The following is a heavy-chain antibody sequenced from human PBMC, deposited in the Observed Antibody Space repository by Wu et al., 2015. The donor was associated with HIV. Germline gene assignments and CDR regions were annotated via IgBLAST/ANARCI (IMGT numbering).Heavy chain of an antibody. CDR3: ARDSRGGSGSYYKRATSRSFDI. J-gene: IGHJ3*02. CDR1: GGTFSSYA. V-gene: IGHV1-69*05. D-gene: IGHD3-10*01. CDR2: IIPIFGTA. Sequence: QVQLVQSGAEVKKPGSSVKVSCKASGGTFSSYAISWVRQAPGQGLEWMGGIIPIFGTANYAQKFQGRVTITTDESTSTAYMELSSLRSEDTAVYYCARDSRGGSGSYYKRATSRSFDIWGQGTMVTVSS.